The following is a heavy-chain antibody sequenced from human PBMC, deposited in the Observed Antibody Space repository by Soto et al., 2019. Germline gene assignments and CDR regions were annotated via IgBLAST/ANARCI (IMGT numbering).Heavy chain of an antibody. CDR2: IYYSGST. D-gene: IGHD3-22*01. CDR3: ARGGVNYYDSSGYYFSPYYFDY. Sequence: PSETLSLTCTVSGGSISSGGYYWSWIRQHPGKGLEWIGYIYYSGSTYYNPSLKSRVTISVDRSKNQFSLKLSSVTAADTAVYYCARGGVNYYDSSGYYFSPYYFDYWGQGTLVTFSS. CDR1: GGSISSGGYY. V-gene: IGHV4-31*03. J-gene: IGHJ4*02.